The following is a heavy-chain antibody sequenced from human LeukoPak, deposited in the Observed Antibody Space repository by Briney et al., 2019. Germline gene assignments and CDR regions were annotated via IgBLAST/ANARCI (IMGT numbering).Heavy chain of an antibody. D-gene: IGHD3-3*01. CDR3: ARAASLITIFGVVEDWFDP. V-gene: IGHV1-2*02. J-gene: IGHJ5*02. Sequence: ASVKVSCKASGYTFTSYGISWVRQAPGQGLEWMGWINPNSGGTNYAQKFQGRVTMTRDTSISTAYMELSRLRSDDTAVYYCARAASLITIFGVVEDWFDPWGQGTLVTVSS. CDR1: GYTFTSYG. CDR2: INPNSGGT.